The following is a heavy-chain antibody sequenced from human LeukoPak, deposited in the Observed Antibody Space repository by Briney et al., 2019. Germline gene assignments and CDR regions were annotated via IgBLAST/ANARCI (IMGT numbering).Heavy chain of an antibody. CDR3: ASSPATVTTLDY. CDR2: ISYDGSNK. J-gene: IGHJ4*02. Sequence: GGSLRLSCAASVFIFSRYGMHWVRQAPGKGLEWVAVISYDGSNKYYADSVKGRFTISRDNAKNTLYLQMNSLRAEDTAVYYCASSPATVTTLDYWGQGTLVTVSS. V-gene: IGHV3-30*03. D-gene: IGHD4-17*01. CDR1: VFIFSRYG.